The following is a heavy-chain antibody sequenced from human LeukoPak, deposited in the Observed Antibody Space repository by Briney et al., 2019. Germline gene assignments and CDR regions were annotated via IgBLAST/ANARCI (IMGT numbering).Heavy chain of an antibody. V-gene: IGHV4-34*01. J-gene: IGHJ4*02. D-gene: IGHD3-9*01. CDR1: GGSFSGHY. Sequence: PSETLSLTCAVYGGSFSGHYWSWIRQPPGKGLEWIGEINHSGSTNYNPSLKSRVTISVDTSKNQFSLKLSSVTAADTAVYYCARGEGYFDFQWGQGTLVTVSS. CDR2: INHSGST. CDR3: ARGEGYFDFQ.